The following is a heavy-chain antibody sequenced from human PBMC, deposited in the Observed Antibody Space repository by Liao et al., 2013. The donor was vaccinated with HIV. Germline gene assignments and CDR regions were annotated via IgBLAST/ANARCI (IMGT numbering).Heavy chain of an antibody. CDR2: IYSSGST. CDR3: ARGFEAVYAFDI. D-gene: IGHD3-10*01. Sequence: QVQMQESGPGLVKPSETLSLTCTVSGGSISSYYWSWIRQPAGKGLEWIGRIYSSGSTNYNPSLKSRVSVSVDTSKNQLSLQMRSVTAADTAVYYCARGFEAVYAFDIWGQGTMVTVSS. J-gene: IGHJ3*02. V-gene: IGHV4-4*07. CDR1: GGSISSYY.